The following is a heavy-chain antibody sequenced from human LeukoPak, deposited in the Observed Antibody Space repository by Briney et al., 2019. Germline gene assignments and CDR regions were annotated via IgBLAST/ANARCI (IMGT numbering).Heavy chain of an antibody. D-gene: IGHD1-26*01. J-gene: IGHJ4*02. CDR2: ISSGGTI. CDR1: GFTFNSYW. V-gene: IGHV3-69-1*01. CDR3: ARDAAIVGAHPPDY. Sequence: PGGSLRLSCAASGFTFNSYWMHWVRQAPGKGLEWVSHISSGGTIYYADSVKGRFTISRDNAKNLLYLQMNSLRAEDTAVYYCARDAAIVGAHPPDYWGQGTLVTVSS.